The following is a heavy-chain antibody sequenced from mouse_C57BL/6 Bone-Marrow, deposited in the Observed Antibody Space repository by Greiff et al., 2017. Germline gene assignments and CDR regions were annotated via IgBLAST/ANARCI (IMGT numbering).Heavy chain of an antibody. V-gene: IGHV1-69*01. CDR3: ARWGQLDY. CDR2: IDPSDSYT. CDR1: GYTFTSYW. J-gene: IGHJ2*01. Sequence: QVQLQQPGAELVRPGASVKLSCKASGYTFTSYWMHWVKQRPGQGLEWIGEIDPSDSYTNYNQKFKGKSTLTVDKSSSTAYMQLSSLTSEDSAVYYCARWGQLDYWGQGTTRTVSA.